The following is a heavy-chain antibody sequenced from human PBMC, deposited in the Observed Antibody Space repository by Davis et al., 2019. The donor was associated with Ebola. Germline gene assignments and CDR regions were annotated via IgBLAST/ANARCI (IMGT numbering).Heavy chain of an antibody. D-gene: IGHD3-3*01. J-gene: IGHJ6*02. Sequence: ASVKVSCKASGYTFTSYGISWVRQAPGQGLEWMGWISAYNGNTNYAQKLQGRVTMTTNTSTSTAYMELRSLRSDDTAVYYCARDGRFLEWLFNYYYGMDVWGQGTTVTVSS. V-gene: IGHV1-18*01. CDR1: GYTFTSYG. CDR3: ARDGRFLEWLFNYYYGMDV. CDR2: ISAYNGNT.